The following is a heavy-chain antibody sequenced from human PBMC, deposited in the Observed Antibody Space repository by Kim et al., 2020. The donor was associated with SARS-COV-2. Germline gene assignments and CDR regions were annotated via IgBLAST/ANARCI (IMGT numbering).Heavy chain of an antibody. D-gene: IGHD2-8*01. J-gene: IGHJ5*02. Sequence: GGSLRLSCAASGFTLNNHDMSWVRQAPGKGLEWVSSIQSGSGNSYYADSVKGRFTVSRDNVKNTLSLQMTSLRAEDTAVYYCARDHGLDPWGHGTLVT. CDR2: IQSGSGNS. V-gene: IGHV3-23*01. CDR3: ARDHGLDP. CDR1: GFTLNNHD.